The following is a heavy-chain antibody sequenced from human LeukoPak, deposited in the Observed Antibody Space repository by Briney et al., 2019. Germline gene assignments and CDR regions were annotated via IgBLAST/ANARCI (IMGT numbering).Heavy chain of an antibody. CDR3: ARGNGIVGAIFDY. CDR1: GGSISSYY. Sequence: PSETLSLTCTVSGGSISSYYWSWIRQPPGKGLEWIGYIYYSGSTSYNPSLKSRVTISVDTSKNQFSLKLSSVTAADTAVYYCARGNGIVGAIFDYWGQGTLVTVSS. CDR2: IYYSGST. V-gene: IGHV4-59*08. D-gene: IGHD1-26*01. J-gene: IGHJ4*02.